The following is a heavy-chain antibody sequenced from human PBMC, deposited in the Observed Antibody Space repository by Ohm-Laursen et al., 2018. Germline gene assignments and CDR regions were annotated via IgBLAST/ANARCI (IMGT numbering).Heavy chain of an antibody. V-gene: IGHV3-48*03. Sequence: SLRLSCAASGFPFSSYEMNWVRQAPGKGLEWISYISSSGSTIYYADSVKGRFTISRDNPKNSLYLQMNSLRAEDTAIYYCARGTWSITYWGQGTLVTVSS. J-gene: IGHJ4*02. CDR1: GFPFSSYE. CDR2: ISSSGSTI. CDR3: ARGTWSITY. D-gene: IGHD2-15*01.